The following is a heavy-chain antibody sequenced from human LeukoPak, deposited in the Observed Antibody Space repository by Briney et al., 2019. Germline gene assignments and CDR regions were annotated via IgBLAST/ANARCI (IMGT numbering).Heavy chain of an antibody. J-gene: IGHJ5*02. V-gene: IGHV3-23*01. Sequence: GGSLRLSCTTSGFSFNTYSMGWVRQPARKGLDWVSAINDDTTYYTDSVKGRFTVSRTNSRDTLYLHSNSLRAEDTAIYYCAKEYDLWHEQGNWFETWGQGVLVTVSS. CDR2: INDDTT. D-gene: IGHD3-3*01. CDR3: AKEYDLWHEQGNWFET. CDR1: GFSFNTYS.